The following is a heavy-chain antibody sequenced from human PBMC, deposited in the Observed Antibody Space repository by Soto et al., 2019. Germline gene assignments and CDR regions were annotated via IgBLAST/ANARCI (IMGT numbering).Heavy chain of an antibody. Sequence: QVQLVESGGGVVQPGRSLRLSCAASGFTFSSYGMHWVRQAPGKGLEWVAVIWYDGSNKYYADSVKGRFTISRDNSKNTLYLQMNSLGAEDTAVYYCAREITMIVVVTPGYWGQGTLVTVSS. CDR2: IWYDGSNK. CDR3: AREITMIVVVTPGY. V-gene: IGHV3-33*01. CDR1: GFTFSSYG. D-gene: IGHD3-22*01. J-gene: IGHJ4*02.